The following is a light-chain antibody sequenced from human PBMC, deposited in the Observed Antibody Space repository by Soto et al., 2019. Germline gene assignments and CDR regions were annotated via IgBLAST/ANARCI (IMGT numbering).Light chain of an antibody. CDR3: QQYFTTPWT. CDR1: QSVLYSSNDRSY. Sequence: EIVMTQSPDSLAVSLGERATIKCKSSQSVLYSSNDRSYLAWFQQKPGQPPKALIYWASSRESGVPDRFSGSGSRTDFTLSISSLQAEDVAVYFCQQYFTTPWTFGQGTKVEI. CDR2: WAS. J-gene: IGKJ1*01. V-gene: IGKV4-1*01.